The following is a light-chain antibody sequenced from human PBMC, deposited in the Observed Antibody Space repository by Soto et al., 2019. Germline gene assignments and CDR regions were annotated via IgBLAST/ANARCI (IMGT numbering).Light chain of an antibody. CDR2: EVT. V-gene: IGLV2-23*02. J-gene: IGLJ1*01. Sequence: QSVLTQPASVSGSPGQSVTISCTGSSSDIGRYDLVSWYQQHPGKAPKLIIFEVTKRPSGVSSRFSGSRSAFTASLTISGLQSEDEAEYFCCSYVGGRTLYLFGSGTKLTVL. CDR1: SSDIGRYDL. CDR3: CSYVGGRTLYL.